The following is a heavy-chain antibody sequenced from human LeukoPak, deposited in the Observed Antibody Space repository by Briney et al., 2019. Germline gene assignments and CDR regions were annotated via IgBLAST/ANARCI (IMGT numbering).Heavy chain of an antibody. Sequence: GGSLRLSCAASGFTFSSYAMSWVRQAPGKGLEWVSGISGSGEDTYYVDSVKGRFTISRDNSKNTLYLQMTNLRVEDTAVYFCAQDRFVSSGRDDYWGQGTLVTVSS. CDR1: GFTFSSYA. D-gene: IGHD6-19*01. CDR3: AQDRFVSSGRDDY. CDR2: ISGSGEDT. J-gene: IGHJ4*02. V-gene: IGHV3-23*01.